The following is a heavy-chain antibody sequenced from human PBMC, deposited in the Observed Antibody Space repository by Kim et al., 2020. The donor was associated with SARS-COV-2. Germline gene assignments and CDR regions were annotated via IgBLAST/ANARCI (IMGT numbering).Heavy chain of an antibody. V-gene: IGHV3-30*18. CDR2: ISYDGSNK. J-gene: IGHJ5*02. CDR3: AKAPRGYCSSTICYASSPNWFDP. CDR1: GFTFSSYG. Sequence: GGSLRLSCAASGFTFSSYGMHWVRQAPGKGLEWVAVISYDGSNKYYADSVKGRFTISRDNSKNTLYLQMNSLRAEDTAVYYCAKAPRGYCSSTICYASSPNWFDPWGQGTLVTVSS. D-gene: IGHD2-2*01.